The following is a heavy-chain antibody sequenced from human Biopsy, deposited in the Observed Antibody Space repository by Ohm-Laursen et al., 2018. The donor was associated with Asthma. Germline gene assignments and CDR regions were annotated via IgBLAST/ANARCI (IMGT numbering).Heavy chain of an antibody. CDR2: ISWNSATI. J-gene: IGHJ4*02. D-gene: IGHD3-22*01. CDR1: GFKFDEYT. V-gene: IGHV3-9*01. Sequence: SLRLSCTASGFKFDEYTMHWARQAPGKGLEWVSGISWNSATIGYADSVEGRFTISRDNAKNSVFLHMDSLRPEDTAFYYCAKVRSDWVITESFDYWGQGVLVTVSS. CDR3: AKVRSDWVITESFDY.